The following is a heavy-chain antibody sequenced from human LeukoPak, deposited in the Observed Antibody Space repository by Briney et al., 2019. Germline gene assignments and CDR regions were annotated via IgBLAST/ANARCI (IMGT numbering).Heavy chain of an antibody. CDR3: TKGYYEPFDS. J-gene: IGHJ4*02. D-gene: IGHD3-22*01. V-gene: IGHV4-59*02. CDR2: ISDSGRT. Sequence: SETLSLTCTVSGASVNSYYWDWIRQPPGKGLEWIGCISDSGRTYYNPSLKSRVTISLGTSNNQFSLRLTSVTAADSAMYCCTKGYYEPFDSWGQGTLVTVSS. CDR1: GASVNSYY.